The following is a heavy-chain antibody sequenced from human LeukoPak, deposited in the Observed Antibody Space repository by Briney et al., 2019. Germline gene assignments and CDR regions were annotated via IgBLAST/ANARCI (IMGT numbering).Heavy chain of an antibody. D-gene: IGHD6-6*01. CDR2: IYYSGST. Sequence: SEILSLTCTVSGGSISSSSYYWGWIRQPPGKGLEWIGSIYYSGSTYYNPSLKSRVTISVDTSKNQFSLRLSSVTAADTAVYYCARHYSSSSSTNYYYYGMDVWGQGTTVTVSS. J-gene: IGHJ6*02. CDR3: ARHYSSSSSTNYYYYGMDV. V-gene: IGHV4-39*01. CDR1: GGSISSSSYY.